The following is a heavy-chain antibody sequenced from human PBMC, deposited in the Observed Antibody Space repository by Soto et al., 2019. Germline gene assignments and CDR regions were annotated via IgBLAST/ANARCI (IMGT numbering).Heavy chain of an antibody. CDR1: EFTFSSYA. V-gene: IGHV3-30*18. CDR3: AKDTYDSSGYNWPVAYYFDS. Sequence: QVQLVESGGGVVQPGGSLRLSCAASEFTFSSYAMHWVGQAPGKGLVWVAVISSDGTNKYYADSVNGRFTISRDNSRNTLYLQMNSLRVKDTAVYYFAKDTYDSSGYNWPVAYYFDSWGQGAVVTVA. D-gene: IGHD3-22*01. CDR2: ISSDGTNK. J-gene: IGHJ4*02.